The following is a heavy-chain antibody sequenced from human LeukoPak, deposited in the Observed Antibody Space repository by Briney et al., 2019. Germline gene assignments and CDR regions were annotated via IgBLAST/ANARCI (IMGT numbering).Heavy chain of an antibody. CDR1: GYTFTSYG. D-gene: IGHD2-15*01. CDR3: ARDSSCDY. V-gene: IGHV1-18*01. J-gene: IGHJ4*02. Sequence: ASVKVSCKASGYTFTSYGISWVRQAPGQGLEWMGWISAHNGNTKYAQNLRGRVTMTTDTSTSTDYMELRSLRSDDTAVYYCARDSSCDYWGQGTLVTVSS. CDR2: ISAHNGNT.